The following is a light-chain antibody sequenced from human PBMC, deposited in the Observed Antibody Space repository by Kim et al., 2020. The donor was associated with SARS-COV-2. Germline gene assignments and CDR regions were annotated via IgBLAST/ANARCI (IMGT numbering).Light chain of an antibody. Sequence: SYELTQPPSMSMAPGKTARITCGGNNIGSKTVHWYQQKPGQAPVLVIYYDSDRPSGIPERFSGSNSGNTATLTISRVEAGDEADYYCQVWDSSSDHWVFGGGTQLTVL. V-gene: IGLV3-21*04. CDR1: NIGSKT. CDR2: YDS. J-gene: IGLJ3*02. CDR3: QVWDSSSDHWV.